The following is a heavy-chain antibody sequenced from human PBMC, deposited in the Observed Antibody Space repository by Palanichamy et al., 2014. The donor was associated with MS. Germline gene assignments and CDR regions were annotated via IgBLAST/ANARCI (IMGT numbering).Heavy chain of an antibody. CDR1: GYSFNGYW. CDR2: IYPGDSDT. Sequence: EVQLVQSGTEVKKPGESLKISCKGSGYSFNGYWIGWVRQMPGKGLEWMGVIYPGDSDTTYSPSFQGQVTISADKSISTAYLQWSSLKASDTAMYYCARFLDIVVAGNYWYFDLWGRGTLVTVSS. J-gene: IGHJ2*01. D-gene: IGHD2-2*03. CDR3: ARFLDIVVAGNYWYFDL. V-gene: IGHV5-51*01.